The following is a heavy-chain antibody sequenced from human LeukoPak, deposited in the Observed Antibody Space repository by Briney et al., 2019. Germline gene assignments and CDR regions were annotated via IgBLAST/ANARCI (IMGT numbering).Heavy chain of an antibody. CDR1: GYTFTSYG. CDR3: ARVTPYCSSTSCPDY. Sequence: ASVKVSCKASGYTFTSYGISWVRQAPGQGLEWMGWISAYNGNTNHAQKLQGRVTMTTDTSTSTAYMELRSLRSDDTAVYYCARVTPYCSSTSCPDYWGQGTLVTVSS. V-gene: IGHV1-18*01. J-gene: IGHJ4*02. CDR2: ISAYNGNT. D-gene: IGHD2-2*01.